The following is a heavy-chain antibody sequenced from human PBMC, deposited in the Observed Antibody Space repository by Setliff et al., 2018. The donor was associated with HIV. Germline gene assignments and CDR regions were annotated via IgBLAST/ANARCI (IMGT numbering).Heavy chain of an antibody. CDR2: IYNSGTT. CDR3: ARDRHSSGLGSYGP. Sequence: SLTCTISGGSFSSYYWSWIRQPAGRGLEWIGRIYNSGTTNYNPSLKSRVTMSVDTSKNQFSLKLTSVTAADTAVYYCARDRHSSGLGSYGPWGPGILVTVSS. J-gene: IGHJ5*02. CDR1: GGSFSSYY. D-gene: IGHD3-10*01. V-gene: IGHV4-4*07.